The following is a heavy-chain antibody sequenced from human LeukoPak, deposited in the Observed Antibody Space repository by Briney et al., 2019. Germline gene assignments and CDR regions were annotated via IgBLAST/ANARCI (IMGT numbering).Heavy chain of an antibody. Sequence: GASVKVSCKASGGTFSSYAISWVRQAPGQGLEWMGGIIPIFGTANYAQKFQGRATITADESTSTAYMELSSLRSEDTAVYYCARGASYDIVYYFDYWGQGTLVTVSS. CDR3: ARGASYDIVYYFDY. CDR2: IIPIFGTA. V-gene: IGHV1-69*13. CDR1: GGTFSSYA. D-gene: IGHD2-15*01. J-gene: IGHJ4*02.